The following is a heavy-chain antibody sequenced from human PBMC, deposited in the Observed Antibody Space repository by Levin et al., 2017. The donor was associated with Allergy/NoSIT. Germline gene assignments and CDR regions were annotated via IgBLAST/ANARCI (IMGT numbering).Heavy chain of an antibody. Sequence: SQTLSLTCTVSGGSISSYYWSWIRQPPGKGLEWIGYIYYSGSTNYNPSLKSRVTISVDTSKNQFSLKLSSVTAADTAVYYCARVSSVRSLGYFDYWGQGTLVTVSS. D-gene: IGHD3-16*01. CDR2: IYYSGST. CDR1: GGSISSYY. V-gene: IGHV4-59*01. CDR3: ARVSSVRSLGYFDY. J-gene: IGHJ4*02.